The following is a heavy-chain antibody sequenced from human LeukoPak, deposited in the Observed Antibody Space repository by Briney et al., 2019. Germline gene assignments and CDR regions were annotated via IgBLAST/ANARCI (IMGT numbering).Heavy chain of an antibody. V-gene: IGHV3-11*06. CDR1: GFTFSDYY. D-gene: IGHD6-6*01. Sequence: GGSLRLSCETSGFTFSDYYMSWIRQIPGKGLEWVSYINGSSRDTNYADSVKGRFTIYRDNSKNSLYLQMNSLRAEDTAVYYCARDVRPDYWGQGTLVTVST. J-gene: IGHJ4*02. CDR2: INGSSRDT. CDR3: ARDVRPDY.